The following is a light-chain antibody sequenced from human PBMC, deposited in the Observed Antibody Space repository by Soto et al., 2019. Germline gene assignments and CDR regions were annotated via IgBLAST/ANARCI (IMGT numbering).Light chain of an antibody. CDR1: SSDVGNYIF. Sequence: QPVLTQPASVSGSPVQSITISCTGTSSDVGNYIFVSWYRQHPGKAPKLMIYDINNRPSGVSNRFSGSKSGNTASLNISGIQAEDEADYYCVSYTTRASDVFGTGTKLTVL. CDR3: VSYTTRASDV. J-gene: IGLJ1*01. CDR2: DIN. V-gene: IGLV2-14*01.